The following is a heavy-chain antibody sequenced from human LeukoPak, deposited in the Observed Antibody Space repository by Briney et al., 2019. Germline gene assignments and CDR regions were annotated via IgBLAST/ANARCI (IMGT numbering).Heavy chain of an antibody. CDR2: ISGSGDST. V-gene: IGHV3-23*01. Sequence: GGSLRLSCAGSGFTFNNYWMHWVRQVPGKGLEWVSAISGSGDSTYYGDSVKGRFTISRDNSKNTLYLQMNSLRAEDTAVYYCAKTRPLDSSSWSHGDYWGQGTLVTVSS. J-gene: IGHJ4*02. CDR3: AKTRPLDSSSWSHGDY. D-gene: IGHD6-13*01. CDR1: GFTFNNYW.